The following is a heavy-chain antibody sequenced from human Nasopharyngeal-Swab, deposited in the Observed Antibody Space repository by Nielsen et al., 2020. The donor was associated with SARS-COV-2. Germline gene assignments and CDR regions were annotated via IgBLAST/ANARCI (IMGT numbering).Heavy chain of an antibody. CDR3: ARDWGSNYVMGWYFDL. D-gene: IGHD4-11*01. CDR2: ISGSGDTT. CDR1: GFTFSSYA. J-gene: IGHJ2*01. V-gene: IGHV3-23*01. Sequence: GESLKISCAASGFTFSSYAMSWVRQAPGKGLEWVSIISGSGDTTYYADSVKDRFTISRDNSKNTLYLQMNSLRAEDTALYYCARDWGSNYVMGWYFDLWGRGTLVTVSS.